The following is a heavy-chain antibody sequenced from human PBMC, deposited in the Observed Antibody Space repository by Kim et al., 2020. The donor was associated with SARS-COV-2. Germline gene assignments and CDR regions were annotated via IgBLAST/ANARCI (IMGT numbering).Heavy chain of an antibody. CDR3: AKDHGGVVVPAATNYYYYGMDV. CDR1: GFTFSSYG. Sequence: GGSLRLSCAASGFTFSSYGMHWVRQAPGKGLEWVAVISYDGSNKYYADSVKGRFTISRDNSKNTLYLQMNSLRAEDTAVYYCAKDHGGVVVPAATNYYYYGMDVWGQGTTVTVSS. V-gene: IGHV3-30*18. D-gene: IGHD2-2*01. CDR2: ISYDGSNK. J-gene: IGHJ6*02.